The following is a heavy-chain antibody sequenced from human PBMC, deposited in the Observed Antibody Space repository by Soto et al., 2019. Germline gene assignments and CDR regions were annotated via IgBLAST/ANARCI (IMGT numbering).Heavy chain of an antibody. V-gene: IGHV3-74*01. Sequence: EEQLVESGGGLVQPGGSLRLSCAASGFTFSSYWMHWVRQAPGKGLVWVSRINPGGSITAYADSVKGRFTISRDNAKNTLYPRMNSLRGDDTAVYYCARVPTGKYGVWNYWGQGTLVTVSS. CDR1: GFTFSSYW. D-gene: IGHD2-8*01. J-gene: IGHJ4*02. CDR2: INPGGSIT. CDR3: ARVPTGKYGVWNY.